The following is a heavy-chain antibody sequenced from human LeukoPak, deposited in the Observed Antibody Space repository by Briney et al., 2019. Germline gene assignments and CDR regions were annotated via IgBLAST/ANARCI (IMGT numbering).Heavy chain of an antibody. V-gene: IGHV4-34*01. J-gene: IGHJ4*02. CDR3: ARGHPHSSSDY. CDR1: GGSFSGYY. Sequence: SETLSLTCAVYGGSFSGYYWSWIRQPPGKGLEWIGEINHSGSTNYNPSLKSRVTISVDTSKNQFSLKLSSVTAADTAVYYCARGHPHSSSDYWGQGTLVTVSS. CDR2: INHSGST.